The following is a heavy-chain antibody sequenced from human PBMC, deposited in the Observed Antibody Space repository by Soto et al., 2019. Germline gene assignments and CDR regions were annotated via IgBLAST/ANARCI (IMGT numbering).Heavy chain of an antibody. Sequence: GASVKVSGKASGFTFTSSAMQWVRQARGQRLEWIGWIVVGSGNTNYAQKFRERVTITRDMSTSTAYMELRSLRSEDTAIYYCAADCSGGSCYQGSFDYWGQGTLVTVSS. CDR1: GFTFTSSA. CDR3: AADCSGGSCYQGSFDY. CDR2: IVVGSGNT. D-gene: IGHD2-15*01. V-gene: IGHV1-58*02. J-gene: IGHJ4*02.